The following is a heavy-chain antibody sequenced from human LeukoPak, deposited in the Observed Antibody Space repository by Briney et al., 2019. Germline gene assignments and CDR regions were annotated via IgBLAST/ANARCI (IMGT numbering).Heavy chain of an antibody. J-gene: IGHJ4*02. CDR3: AATYYYDSSGYAIDY. D-gene: IGHD3-22*01. V-gene: IGHV1-3*01. CDR2: INAGNGNT. Sequence: ASVKVSCKASGYTFTSYAMHWVRQAPGQRLEWMGWINAGNGNTKYSQKFQGRVTITRDTSASTAYMELSSLRSEDTAVHYCAATYYYDSSGYAIDYWGQGTLVTVSS. CDR1: GYTFTSYA.